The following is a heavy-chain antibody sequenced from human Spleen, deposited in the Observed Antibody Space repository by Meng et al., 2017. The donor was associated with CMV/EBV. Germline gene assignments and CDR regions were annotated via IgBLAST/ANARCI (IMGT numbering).Heavy chain of an antibody. CDR1: GGPISSSSYY. CDR3: ARNVEDSSSWYTRTGENWFDP. D-gene: IGHD6-13*01. CDR2: IYYSGST. V-gene: IGHV4-39*01. Sequence: SETLSLTCTVSGGPISSSSYYRGWIRQPPGKGLESIGSIYYSGSTYYNPSLKSRVTISVDTSKNQFSLKLSSVTAADTAVYYCARNVEDSSSWYTRTGENWFDPWGQGTLVTVSS. J-gene: IGHJ5*02.